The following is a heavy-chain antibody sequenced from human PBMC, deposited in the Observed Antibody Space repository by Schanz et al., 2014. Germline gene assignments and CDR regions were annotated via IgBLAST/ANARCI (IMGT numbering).Heavy chain of an antibody. CDR2: INQDGSQK. Sequence: EVQLVESGGGLVQPGGSLRLSCATSRLTFGNYWMSWVRQAPGKGLEWVANINQDGSQKYYVDSVKGRFTISRDNAKNSMYLEMNSLRAEDTAVFYCARVGGTYYDFWSGVPPTVMHDGFDIWGQGTMVTVS. CDR3: ARVGGTYYDFWSGVPPTVMHDGFDI. D-gene: IGHD3-3*01. CDR1: RLTFGNYW. J-gene: IGHJ3*02. V-gene: IGHV3-7*01.